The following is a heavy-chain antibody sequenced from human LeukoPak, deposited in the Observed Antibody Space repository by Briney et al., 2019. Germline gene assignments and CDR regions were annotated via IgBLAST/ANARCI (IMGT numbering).Heavy chain of an antibody. D-gene: IGHD2-2*01. CDR3: AREVYCSSTSCDPDY. CDR2: IIPIFGTA. Sequence: VASVTVSCKASGGTFSSYAISWVRQAPGQGHEWMGGIIPIFGTANYAQKFQGRVAITADESTSTAYMELSSLRSEDTAVYYCAREVYCSSTSCDPDYWGQGTLVTVSS. V-gene: IGHV1-69*13. J-gene: IGHJ4*02. CDR1: GGTFSSYA.